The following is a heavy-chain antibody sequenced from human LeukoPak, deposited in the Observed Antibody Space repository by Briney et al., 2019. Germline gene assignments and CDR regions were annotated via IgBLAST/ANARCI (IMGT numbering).Heavy chain of an antibody. CDR2: IYYSGST. D-gene: IGHD1-1*01. V-gene: IGHV4-39*01. J-gene: IGHJ2*01. CDR1: GGSISSSSYY. CDR3: ARPLYRELERVDWYFDL. Sequence: SETLSLTCTVSGGSISSSSYYWGWIRQPPGKGLEWIGSIYYSGSTYYNPSLKSRVTISVDTSKNQFSLKLSSVTAADTAVYYCARPLYRELERVDWYFDLWGRGTLVTVSS.